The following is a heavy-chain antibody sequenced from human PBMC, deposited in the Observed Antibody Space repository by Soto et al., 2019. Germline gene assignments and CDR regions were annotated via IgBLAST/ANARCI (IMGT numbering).Heavy chain of an antibody. V-gene: IGHV4-4*02. CDR3: ARRRITMIVVVFDAFDI. D-gene: IGHD3-22*01. J-gene: IGHJ3*02. Sequence: SETLSLTCAVSGGSISSSYWLRWVRQPPGKGLEWIGEIYHSGNTNYNPSLKSRVTISVDKSKNQFSLKLSSVTAADTAVYYCARRRITMIVVVFDAFDIWGQGTMVTVSS. CDR2: IYHSGNT. CDR1: GGSISSSYW.